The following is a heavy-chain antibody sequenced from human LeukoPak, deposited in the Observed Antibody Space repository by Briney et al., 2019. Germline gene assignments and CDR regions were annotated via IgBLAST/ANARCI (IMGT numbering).Heavy chain of an antibody. J-gene: IGHJ5*02. CDR2: FDPEDGET. V-gene: IGHV1-24*01. D-gene: IGHD3-22*01. CDR1: GYTLTELS. CDR3: ATYNYYDSSGPGPYDP. Sequence: ASVKVSCKVSGYTLTELSMHWVRQAPGKGLEWMGGFDPEDGETIYAQKFQGRVTMTEDTSTDTAYMELSSLRSEDTAVYYCATYNYYDSSGPGPYDPWGQGTLVTVSS.